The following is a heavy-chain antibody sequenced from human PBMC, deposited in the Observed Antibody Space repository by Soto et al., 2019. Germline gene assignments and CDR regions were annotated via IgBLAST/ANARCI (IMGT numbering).Heavy chain of an antibody. CDR1: GGSISSYY. Sequence: SETLSLTGTVSGGSISSYYWSWIRQPPGKGLEWIGYIYYSGSTNYNPSLKSRVTISVDTSKNQFSLKLSSVTAADTAVYYCARVRYYYDSSGWDFDYWGQGTLVTSPQ. J-gene: IGHJ4*02. CDR2: IYYSGST. CDR3: ARVRYYYDSSGWDFDY. V-gene: IGHV4-59*01. D-gene: IGHD3-22*01.